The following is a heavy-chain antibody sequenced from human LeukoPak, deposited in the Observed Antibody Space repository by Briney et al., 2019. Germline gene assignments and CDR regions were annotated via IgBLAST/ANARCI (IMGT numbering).Heavy chain of an antibody. CDR1: GFTFSNYW. D-gene: IGHD3-3*01. CDR2: INTDGSST. Sequence: GGSLRLSCAASGFTFSNYWMHWVRQAPGKGLVWVSRINTDGSSTSYADSVKGRFTISRDNAKNTLYLQMNSLRAEDTAVYYCATLFWSGYYAVDYWGQGTLVTVSS. CDR3: ATLFWSGYYAVDY. V-gene: IGHV3-74*01. J-gene: IGHJ4*02.